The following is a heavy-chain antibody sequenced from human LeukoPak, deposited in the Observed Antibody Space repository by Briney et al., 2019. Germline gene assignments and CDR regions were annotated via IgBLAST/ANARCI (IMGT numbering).Heavy chain of an antibody. J-gene: IGHJ2*01. V-gene: IGHV4-59*01. CDR2: IYYLGST. Sequence: PSETLSLTCTVSGGSISGYYWSWIRQPPGKGLEWVGHIYYLGSTNYNPSLKSRVTISIDTSKNYFSLKLNSVIAADTAVYYCARDRPGSYWYFDLWGRGTLVTVSS. CDR3: ARDRPGSYWYFDL. D-gene: IGHD3-10*01. CDR1: GGSISGYY.